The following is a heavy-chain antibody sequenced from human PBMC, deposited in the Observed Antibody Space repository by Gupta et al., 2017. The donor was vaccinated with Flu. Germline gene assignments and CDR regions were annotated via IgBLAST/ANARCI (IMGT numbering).Heavy chain of an antibody. Sequence: QVQLQQWGAGLLKPSETLSLTCAVYGGSFSGYYWSWIRQPPGKGLEWIGEINHSGSTNDNPSLKSRVTISVDTSKNQFSLKLSFVTAADTAVYYCASGGGSSGDYEPDQRFDYWGQGTLVTVSS. V-gene: IGHV4-34*01. CDR1: GGSFSGYY. CDR3: ASGGGSSGDYEPDQRFDY. J-gene: IGHJ4*02. CDR2: INHSGST. D-gene: IGHD4-17*01.